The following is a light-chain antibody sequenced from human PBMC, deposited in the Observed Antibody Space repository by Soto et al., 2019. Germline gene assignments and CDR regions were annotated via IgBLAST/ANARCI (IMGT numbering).Light chain of an antibody. V-gene: IGKV3-20*01. CDR2: GSS. Sequence: EIVLTQSPGTLSLSPGERATLSCRASQSVFKNYLAWYQQKPGQAPRLLIYGSSTRAAGISDRFSGSGSGTEFTLTVNRLEPADFAVYYCQQYGSSPSTFGGGTKVEIK. J-gene: IGKJ4*01. CDR3: QQYGSSPST. CDR1: QSVFKNY.